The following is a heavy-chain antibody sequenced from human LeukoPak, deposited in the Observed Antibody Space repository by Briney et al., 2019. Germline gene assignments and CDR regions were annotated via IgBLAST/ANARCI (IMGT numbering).Heavy chain of an antibody. CDR1: GFTFSSYS. CDR2: ITASGTAM. CDR3: ARADYGGNLFFDY. J-gene: IGHJ4*02. D-gene: IGHD4-23*01. V-gene: IGHV3-48*04. Sequence: HPGGSLRLSCAASGFTFSSYSMNWVRQAPGKGLEWVSHITASGTAMFYTDSVKGRFTISRDNAKNSMLLQMNSLRAEDTAVYYCARADYGGNLFFDYWGQGALVTVSS.